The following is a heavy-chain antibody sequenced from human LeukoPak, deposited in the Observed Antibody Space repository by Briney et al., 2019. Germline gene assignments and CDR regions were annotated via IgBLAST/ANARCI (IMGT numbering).Heavy chain of an antibody. Sequence: ASVKVSCKXSGYTFTGHYMHWVRQVPGQGLEWMGWINPNSGGTNYAQKFQGGVTMTRDTSISTAYMELSRLRSDDTAVYYCARGGQWFDPWGQGTLATVSS. CDR1: GYTFTGHY. CDR3: ARGGQWFDP. V-gene: IGHV1-2*02. CDR2: INPNSGGT. J-gene: IGHJ5*02.